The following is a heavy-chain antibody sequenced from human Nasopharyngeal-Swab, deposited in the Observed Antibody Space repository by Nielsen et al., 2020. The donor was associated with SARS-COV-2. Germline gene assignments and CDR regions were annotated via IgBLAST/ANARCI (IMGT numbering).Heavy chain of an antibody. Sequence: ASAQVSSKASGYIFTNYAIHWVRQAPAHRLEGMAWVNVANGHTKYAQSFQGRVTITRDTSASTVYMELSSLTSADTAVYFCARPSASFNELFGHWGQGTLVTVSS. D-gene: IGHD3-10*02. CDR2: VNVANGHT. V-gene: IGHV1-3*01. CDR1: GYIFTNYA. J-gene: IGHJ1*01. CDR3: ARPSASFNELFGH.